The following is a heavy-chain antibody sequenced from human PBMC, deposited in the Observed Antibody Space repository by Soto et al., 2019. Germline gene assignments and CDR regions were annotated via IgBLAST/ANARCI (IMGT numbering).Heavy chain of an antibody. D-gene: IGHD3-16*01. J-gene: IGHJ4*02. CDR1: GGTFSRNA. Sequence: QVQLVQSGAEVKKAGSSVKVSCKAAGGTFSRNAISWVRQAPGQGLEWMGGIIPFFDTANYAKKFQGRVTVSADKATSTAYMELSSLTSEDTAVYYCARSNPQSGSFMQIFDYWGQGTLVTVSS. CDR3: ARSNPQSGSFMQIFDY. V-gene: IGHV1-69*06. CDR2: IIPFFDTA.